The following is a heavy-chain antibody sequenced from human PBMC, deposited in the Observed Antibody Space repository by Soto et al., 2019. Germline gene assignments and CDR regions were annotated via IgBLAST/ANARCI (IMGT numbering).Heavy chain of an antibody. D-gene: IGHD2-2*01. CDR3: ARVPDR. CDR2: IYHIGST. J-gene: IGHJ5*02. V-gene: IGHV4-30-2*01. CDR1: GGSISSGGYS. Sequence: QLQLQESGSGLVKPSQTLSLTCAVSGGSISSGGYSWSWIRQPPGKGLEWIGYIYHIGSTYYNPSLQNRATIAVDRPNNQFSLKPSSVTAADTAVSYCARVPDRWGQVTLVTVSS.